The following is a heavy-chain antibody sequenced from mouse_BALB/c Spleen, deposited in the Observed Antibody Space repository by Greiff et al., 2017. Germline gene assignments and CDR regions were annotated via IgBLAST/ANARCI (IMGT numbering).Heavy chain of an antibody. Sequence: EVKLMESGPGLVKPSQSLSLTCTVTGYSITSDYAWNWIRQFPGNKLEWMGYISYSGSTSYNPSLKSRISITRDTSKNQFFLQLNSVTTEDTATYYCAPYYYGSSSAWFAYWGQGTLVTVSA. CDR2: ISYSGST. J-gene: IGHJ3*01. D-gene: IGHD1-1*01. CDR1: GYSITSDYA. V-gene: IGHV3-2*02. CDR3: APYYYGSSSAWFAY.